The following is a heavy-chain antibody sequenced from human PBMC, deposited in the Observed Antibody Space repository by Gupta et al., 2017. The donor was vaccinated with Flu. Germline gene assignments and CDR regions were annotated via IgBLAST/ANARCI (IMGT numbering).Heavy chain of an antibody. D-gene: IGHD6-19*01. J-gene: IGHJ4*02. Sequence: QVQLVQSGAEVKKPGSSVKVSCKASGGTFSSVAIGWVRQAPGQGLEWMGGLIPIFGTSNYAQKFQGRVTITADESTSTAYMELSSLRSEDTAVYYCASLASSTSWGGFGYWGQGTLVTVSS. V-gene: IGHV1-69*01. CDR3: ASLASSTSWGGFGY. CDR1: GGTFSSVA. CDR2: LIPIFGTS.